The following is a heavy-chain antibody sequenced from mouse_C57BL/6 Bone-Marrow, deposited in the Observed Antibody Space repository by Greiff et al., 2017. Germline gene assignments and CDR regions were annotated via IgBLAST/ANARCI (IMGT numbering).Heavy chain of an antibody. CDR1: GFTFRDYG. J-gene: IGHJ2*01. Sequence: EVKVVESGGGLVKPGGSLKLSCAASGFTFRDYGMHWVRQAPEKGLEWVAYISSGSSTIYYADTVKGRFTISRDNAKNTLFLQMTSLRSEDTAMYYCARGTGGDYWGQGTTLTVSS. D-gene: IGHD4-1*01. CDR2: ISSGSSTI. CDR3: ARGTGGDY. V-gene: IGHV5-17*01.